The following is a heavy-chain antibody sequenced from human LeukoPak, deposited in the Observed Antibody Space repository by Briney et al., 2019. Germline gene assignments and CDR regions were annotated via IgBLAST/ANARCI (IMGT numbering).Heavy chain of an antibody. V-gene: IGHV3-43*02. CDR1: GFTFSSYA. J-gene: IGHJ4*02. CDR2: ISGDGGST. CDR3: AKAPGMAVVVVTAINDY. D-gene: IGHD2-21*02. Sequence: GGSLRLSCAASGFTFSSYAMSWVRQAPGKGLEWVSAISGDGGSTYYADSVKGRFTISRDNSKNSLYLQMNSLRTEDTALYYCAKAPGMAVVVVTAINDYWGQGTLVTVSS.